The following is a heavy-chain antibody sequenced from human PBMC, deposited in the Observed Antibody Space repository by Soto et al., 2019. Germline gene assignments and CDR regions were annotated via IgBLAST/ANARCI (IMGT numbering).Heavy chain of an antibody. CDR1: GFTFSSYA. J-gene: IGHJ4*02. CDR2: ISSDGSNK. Sequence: SLRLSCEASGFTFSSYAMHWVRQTPDKGLEWVAVISSDGSNKHYADSVEGRLTNSRDNSKNTLYLQMNILRAEDTAVYYCVREPREAILVRFAYWGQGTQVTVSS. V-gene: IGHV3-30-3*01. D-gene: IGHD5-18*01. CDR3: VREPREAILVRFAY.